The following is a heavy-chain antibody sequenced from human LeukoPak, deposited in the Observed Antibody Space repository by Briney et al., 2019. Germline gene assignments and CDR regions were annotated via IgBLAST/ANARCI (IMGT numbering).Heavy chain of an antibody. D-gene: IGHD2-2*01. CDR2: IYTSGST. V-gene: IGHV4-61*02. CDR1: GGSISSGSYY. CDR3: AREGYCSSISCYQFDY. Sequence: SETLSLTCTVSGGSISSGSYYWSWIRQPAGKGLEWIGRIYTSGSTNYNPSLKSRVTISVDTSKNQFSLKLSSVTAADTAVYYCAREGYCSSISCYQFDYWGQGTLVTVSS. J-gene: IGHJ4*02.